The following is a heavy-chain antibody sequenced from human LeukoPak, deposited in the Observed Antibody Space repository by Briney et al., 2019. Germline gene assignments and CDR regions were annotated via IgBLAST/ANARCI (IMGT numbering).Heavy chain of an antibody. D-gene: IGHD3-22*01. CDR3: ARLDSSGTAAIDY. V-gene: IGHV4-30-4*08. Sequence: SETLSLTCTVSGGSISSGDYYWGWIRQPPGKGLEWIGYIYYSGSTYYNPSLKSRVTISVDTSKNQFSLKLSSVTAADTAVYYCARLDSSGTAAIDYWGQGTLVTVSS. CDR2: IYYSGST. J-gene: IGHJ4*02. CDR1: GGSISSGDYY.